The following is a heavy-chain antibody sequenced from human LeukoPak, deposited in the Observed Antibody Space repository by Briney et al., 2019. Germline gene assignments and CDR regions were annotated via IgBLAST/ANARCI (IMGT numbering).Heavy chain of an antibody. D-gene: IGHD6-13*01. Sequence: KPGEPLKISCKGSGYSFTSYWIGWVRQLPGKGPEWRGIIYPGDSETRYSPSVQRQLTISADKSIRTTYLQWNSLTASDTAMYHCARIPAAGYYMDVCGKGTTVTVSS. CDR1: GYSFTSYW. CDR3: ARIPAAGYYMDV. J-gene: IGHJ6*03. V-gene: IGHV5-51*01. CDR2: IYPGDSET.